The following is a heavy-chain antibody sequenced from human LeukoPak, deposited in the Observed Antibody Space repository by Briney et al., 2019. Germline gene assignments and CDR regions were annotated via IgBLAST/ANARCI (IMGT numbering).Heavy chain of an antibody. CDR1: GYTFTSYG. J-gene: IGHJ4*02. CDR2: ISAYNGNT. V-gene: IGHV1-18*01. CDR3: ARDLPGIVVAHFDY. Sequence: ASVKVSCKASGYTFTSYGISWVRQAPGQGLEWMGWISAYNGNTNYAQKFQGRVTMTTDTSTSTDYMELRSLRSDDTAVYYCARDLPGIVVAHFDYWGQGTLVTVSS. D-gene: IGHD3-22*01.